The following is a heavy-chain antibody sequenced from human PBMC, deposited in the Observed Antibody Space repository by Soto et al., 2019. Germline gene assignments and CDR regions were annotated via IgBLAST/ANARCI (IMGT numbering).Heavy chain of an antibody. V-gene: IGHV4-34*01. J-gene: IGHJ6*02. D-gene: IGHD3-16*01. CDR2: INHSGST. Sequence: NPSETLSLTCAVYGGSFSGYYWSWIRQPPGKGLEWIGEINHSGSTNYNPSLKSRVTISIDTSKNQFSLKLSSATSDDTAVYYCAMVDNYVTPTPQDVWGQGTTVTVSS. CDR1: GGSFSGYY. CDR3: AMVDNYVTPTPQDV.